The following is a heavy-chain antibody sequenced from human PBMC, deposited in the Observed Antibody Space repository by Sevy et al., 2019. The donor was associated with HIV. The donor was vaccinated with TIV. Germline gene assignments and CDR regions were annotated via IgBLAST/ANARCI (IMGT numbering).Heavy chain of an antibody. Sequence: GGSLRLSCGASGFTFSSYTMNWVRQAPGKGLEWVSSVSFASNYIYYADSVRGRFTISRDNAKNSLYLQMNSLRAEDTAVYYCARPYGSGSWESFDLWGQGTMVTVSS. V-gene: IGHV3-21*01. CDR3: ARPYGSGSWESFDL. CDR2: VSFASNYI. CDR1: GFTFSSYT. D-gene: IGHD3-10*01. J-gene: IGHJ3*01.